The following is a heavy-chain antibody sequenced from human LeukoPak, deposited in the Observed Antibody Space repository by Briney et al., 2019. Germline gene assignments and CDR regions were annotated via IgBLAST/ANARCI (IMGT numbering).Heavy chain of an antibody. CDR3: ARASRLLKDAFDI. CDR1: GFSVSNNY. Sequence: GGSLRLSCAASGFSVSNNYMSWVRQAPGKGLEWVSVIYSGGTTYYADSVKGRITISRDNSKNTLYLQMNSLRVEDTAVYYCARASRLLKDAFDIWGQGTMVTVSS. CDR2: IYSGGTT. D-gene: IGHD2/OR15-2a*01. J-gene: IGHJ3*02. V-gene: IGHV3-66*01.